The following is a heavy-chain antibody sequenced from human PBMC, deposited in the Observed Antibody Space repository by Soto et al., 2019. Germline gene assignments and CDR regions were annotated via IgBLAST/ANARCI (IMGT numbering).Heavy chain of an antibody. Sequence: SETLSLTCDVSGVSISSGNWWSWVRQPPGKGLEWIAEVYNDGSANYHPSLESRATISVDRSKNQFSLRLSSVTAADTGKYYCARLVYDSRLNYLYFDHWGQGTLVTAPQ. CDR1: GVSISSGNW. V-gene: IGHV4-4*02. CDR2: VYNDGSA. D-gene: IGHD3-22*01. J-gene: IGHJ4*02. CDR3: ARLVYDSRLNYLYFDH.